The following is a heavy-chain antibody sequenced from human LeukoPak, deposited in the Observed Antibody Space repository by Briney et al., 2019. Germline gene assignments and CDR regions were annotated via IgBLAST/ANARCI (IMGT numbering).Heavy chain of an antibody. CDR3: VRGALPGDNWYFDL. CDR1: GFPFSAYD. CDR2: FGSAGAT. Sequence: RGSLRLSCATSGFPFSAYDMHWVRQAPGKCLEWVSAFGSAGATYYPGAVKGRFTISRDYAKNSLFLQMNNLIAGDTAVYFCVRGALPGDNWYFDLWGRGTLVTVSS. J-gene: IGHJ2*01. V-gene: IGHV3-13*01.